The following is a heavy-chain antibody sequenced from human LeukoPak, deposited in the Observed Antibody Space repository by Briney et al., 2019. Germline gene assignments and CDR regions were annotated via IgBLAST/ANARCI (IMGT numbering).Heavy chain of an antibody. Sequence: GGSLRLSCEASGLTFSSCSMSWVRQAPGKGLEWVSGISSTGGSTFYADSVKGRFTISRDNTNKTLFLQMGSLRAEDTAVYYCARDRHRYHYDGSGYPPYWGQGTLVTVSS. D-gene: IGHD3-22*01. CDR2: ISSTGGST. J-gene: IGHJ4*02. CDR3: ARDRHRYHYDGSGYPPY. V-gene: IGHV3-23*01. CDR1: GLTFSSCS.